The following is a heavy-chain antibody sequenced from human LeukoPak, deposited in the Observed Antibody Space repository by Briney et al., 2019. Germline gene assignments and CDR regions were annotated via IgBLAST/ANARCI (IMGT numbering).Heavy chain of an antibody. CDR3: ARTPYDSSGYYLYYYYYYMDV. CDR1: GGSISSGDYY. V-gene: IGHV4-30-4*08. D-gene: IGHD3-22*01. CDR2: IYYSGST. J-gene: IGHJ6*03. Sequence: PSETLSLTCTVSGGSISSGDYYWSWIRQPPGKGLEWIRYIYYSGSTYYNPSLKSRVTISVDTSKNQFSLKLSSVTAADTAVYYCARTPYDSSGYYLYYYYYYMDVWGKGTTVTVSS.